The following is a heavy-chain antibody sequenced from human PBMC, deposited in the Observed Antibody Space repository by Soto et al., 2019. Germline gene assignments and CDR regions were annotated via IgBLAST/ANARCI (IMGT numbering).Heavy chain of an antibody. CDR1: GGSFSGYY. CDR3: ARGTSITIFGVVRVSYFDY. Sequence: SETLSLTCAVYGGSFSGYYWSWIRQPPGKGLEWIGEINHSGSTNYNPSLKSRVTISVDTSKNQFSLKLSSVTAADTAVYYCARGTSITIFGVVRVSYFDYWGQGTLVTVSS. CDR2: INHSGST. D-gene: IGHD3-3*01. J-gene: IGHJ4*02. V-gene: IGHV4-34*01.